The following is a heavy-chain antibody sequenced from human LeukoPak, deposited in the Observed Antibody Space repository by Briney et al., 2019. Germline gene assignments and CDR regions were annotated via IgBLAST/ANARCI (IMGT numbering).Heavy chain of an antibody. CDR3: AKGRRTPMIVVD. Sequence: GGSLRLSCAASGFTFYTYSRNWVRQAPGKGLEWVSSISSSCTYTYYADSVKGRFTISRDNAKNSLYLEMNSLRAEDTAVYYCAKGRRTPMIVVDWGQGTLVTVSS. CDR2: ISSSCTYT. D-gene: IGHD3-22*01. V-gene: IGHV3-21*04. J-gene: IGHJ4*02. CDR1: GFTFYTYS.